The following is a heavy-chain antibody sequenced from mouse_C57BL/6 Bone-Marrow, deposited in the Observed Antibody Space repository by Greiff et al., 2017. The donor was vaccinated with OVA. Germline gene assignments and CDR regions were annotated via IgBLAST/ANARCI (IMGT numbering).Heavy chain of an antibody. D-gene: IGHD3-1*01. CDR2: FDPSDSYT. V-gene: IGHV1-50*01. CDR3: ARSGPFAY. Sequence: QVQLQQPGAELVKPGASVKLSCKASGYTFTSYWLQWVKQRPGQGLEWIGEFDPSDSYTNYNPKFKGKATLTVDTSSRTAYTQLSSLTSEDSAVYYWARSGPFAYWGQGTLVTVSA. J-gene: IGHJ3*01. CDR1: GYTFTSYW.